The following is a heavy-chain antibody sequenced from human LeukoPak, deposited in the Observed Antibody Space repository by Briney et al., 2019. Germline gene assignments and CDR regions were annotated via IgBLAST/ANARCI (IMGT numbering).Heavy chain of an antibody. J-gene: IGHJ4*02. CDR3: ARIKSQGVVVPLLRSTYYFDY. Sequence: GGSLRLSCAASGFTFSSYAMSWVRQAPGKGLEWVSAISGSGGSTYYADSVKGRFTISRDNSKNSLYLQMNSLRAEDTAVYYCARIKSQGVVVPLLRSTYYFDYWGQGTLVTVSS. D-gene: IGHD2-21*01. V-gene: IGHV3-23*01. CDR1: GFTFSSYA. CDR2: ISGSGGST.